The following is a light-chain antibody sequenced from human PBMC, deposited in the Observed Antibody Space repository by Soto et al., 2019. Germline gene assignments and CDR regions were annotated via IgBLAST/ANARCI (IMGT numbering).Light chain of an antibody. CDR1: QDISNY. J-gene: IGKJ4*01. Sequence: DIQMTQSPSSLSASVGDRVTITCQASQDISNYLNWYQQKPGKAPKLLIYDASNLETGGPSRFSGSGSGTDFTFTISSLQPEDIATDYGQQYDNLPLTFGGGTKVEIK. CDR3: QQYDNLPLT. CDR2: DAS. V-gene: IGKV1-33*01.